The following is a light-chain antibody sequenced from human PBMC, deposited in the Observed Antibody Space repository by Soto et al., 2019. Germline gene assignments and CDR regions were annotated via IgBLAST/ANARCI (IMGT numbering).Light chain of an antibody. V-gene: IGKV1-27*01. CDR1: QGISNY. J-gene: IGKJ3*01. CDR3: QRYNSGPPVT. CDR2: AAS. Sequence: DIQMTQSPSSLSASVGDRVTLTCRASQGISNYLAWYQQQPGKPPKLLMYAASTLQSGVPSRFSGSGSGTEFTLTISSLQPEDVATYYCQRYNSGPPVTFGPGAKLNL.